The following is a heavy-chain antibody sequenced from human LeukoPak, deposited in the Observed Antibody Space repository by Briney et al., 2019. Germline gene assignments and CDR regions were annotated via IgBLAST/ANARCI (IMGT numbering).Heavy chain of an antibody. D-gene: IGHD6-19*01. Sequence: GESLQISCKGSGYSFTSYWIGWVRQMPGKGLEWMGIIYPGDSDTRYSPSFQGQVTISADKSISTAYLQWSSLKASDTAMYYCATTSIAVAGTSPRGYYYYYMDVWGKGTTVTVSS. CDR1: GYSFTSYW. CDR3: ATTSIAVAGTSPRGYYYYYMDV. V-gene: IGHV5-51*01. J-gene: IGHJ6*03. CDR2: IYPGDSDT.